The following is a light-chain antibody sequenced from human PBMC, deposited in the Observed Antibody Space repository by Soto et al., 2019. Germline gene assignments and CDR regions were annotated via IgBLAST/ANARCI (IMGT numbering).Light chain of an antibody. V-gene: IGLV3-21*02. J-gene: IGLJ2*01. Sequence: SYELTQPPSVSVAPGQTARMSCAGNDIGSKSVHWYQKRPGQAPVLVVYDDSDRPSGIPERFSGSNSGTTATLIISRVEAGDEADYFCQVWDISYDHVVFGGGTKVTVL. CDR1: DIGSKS. CDR2: DDS. CDR3: QVWDISYDHVV.